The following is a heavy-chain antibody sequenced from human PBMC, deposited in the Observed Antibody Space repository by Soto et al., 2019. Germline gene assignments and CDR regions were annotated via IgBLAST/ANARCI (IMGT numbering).Heavy chain of an antibody. CDR1: GFFFSSYA. Sequence: EVQLLESGGGLVQPGGSLRLSCAASGFFFSSYAMSWVRQAPGKGLEWVSGIGGSGGYKSYADSVKGRFTISRDNSKNTLYLQMESLVAEDTAVYYCAKDAAMVSSTFNYFDYWGQGTLVAVSS. CDR2: IGGSGGYK. V-gene: IGHV3-23*01. J-gene: IGHJ4*02. CDR3: AKDAAMVSSTFNYFDY. D-gene: IGHD6-13*01.